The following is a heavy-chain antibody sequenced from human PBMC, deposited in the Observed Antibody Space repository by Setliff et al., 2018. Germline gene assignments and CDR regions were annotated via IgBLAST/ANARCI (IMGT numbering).Heavy chain of an antibody. D-gene: IGHD2-21*01. CDR1: GFTFSNSW. CDR2: MNSDGNSI. CDR3: ARHSNTWPVDF. J-gene: IGHJ4*02. V-gene: IGHV3-74*01. Sequence: LSLTCAASGFTFSNSWMHWVRQAPGEGLVCVSRMNSDGNSIFYADSVKGRFTISRDNAKNTLYLQMNSLRDEDTAVYFCARHSNTWPVDFWGQGTLVTVSS.